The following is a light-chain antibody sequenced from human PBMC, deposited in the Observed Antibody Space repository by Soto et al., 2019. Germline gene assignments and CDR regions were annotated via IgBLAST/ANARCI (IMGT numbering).Light chain of an antibody. Sequence: EIVLTQSPGTLSLSPGERATLSCRTSQSVSSSYLAWYQQRPGQAPRLLIHGTSSRATGIPDRFSGSASGTDFTLTISRLEPEDFVVYYCQQYGSSPPMYTFGQGTKVEIK. V-gene: IGKV3-20*01. J-gene: IGKJ2*01. CDR2: GTS. CDR3: QQYGSSPPMYT. CDR1: QSVSSSY.